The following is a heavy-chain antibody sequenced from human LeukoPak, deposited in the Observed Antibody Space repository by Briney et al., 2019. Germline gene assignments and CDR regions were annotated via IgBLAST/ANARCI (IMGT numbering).Heavy chain of an antibody. J-gene: IGHJ4*02. V-gene: IGHV4-31*03. CDR3: ASGRLGSGYNNFDY. Sequence: QTLSLTCTVSGGSISSGGYYWSWIRQHPGKGLEWIGYIYYSGSTYYNPSLKSRVTISVDTSKNQFSLKLSSVTAADTAVYYCASGRLGSGYNNFDYWGQGTLVTVSS. D-gene: IGHD3-22*01. CDR2: IYYSGST. CDR1: GGSISSGGYY.